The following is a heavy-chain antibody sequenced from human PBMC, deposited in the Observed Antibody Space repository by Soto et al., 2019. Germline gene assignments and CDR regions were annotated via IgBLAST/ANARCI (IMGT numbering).Heavy chain of an antibody. Sequence: QVQLVESGGGVVQPGRSLRLSCAASGFTFSSYGMHWVRQAPGKGLEWVAVIWYDGSNKYYADSVKGRFTISRDNSKNTLYLQMNSLRAEDTAVYYCARGGVSSGQHAGGDWCQGTMVTVSS. CDR2: IWYDGSNK. V-gene: IGHV3-33*01. CDR1: GFTFSSYG. CDR3: ARGGVSSGQHAGGD. D-gene: IGHD3-22*01. J-gene: IGHJ3*01.